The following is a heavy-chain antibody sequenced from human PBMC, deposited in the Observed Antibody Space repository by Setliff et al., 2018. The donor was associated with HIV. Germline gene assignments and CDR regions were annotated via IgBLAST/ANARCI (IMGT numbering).Heavy chain of an antibody. D-gene: IGHD3-10*01. J-gene: IGHJ6*03. CDR3: ARAVIRREDRGMWTKLWSAPNHMDV. CDR2: IHYGGGT. Sequence: SETLSLTCTVSDDPINSFYWSWIRQPPGKGLEWIGHIHYGGGTYYNPSLESRVSISRDTSKNQFSLNLRDVTAGDTALYYCARAVIRREDRGMWTKLWSAPNHMDVWGKGITVTVSS. CDR1: DDPINSFY. V-gene: IGHV4-59*01.